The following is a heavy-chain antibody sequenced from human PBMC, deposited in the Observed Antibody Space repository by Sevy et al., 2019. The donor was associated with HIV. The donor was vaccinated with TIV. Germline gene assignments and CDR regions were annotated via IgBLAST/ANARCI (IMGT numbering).Heavy chain of an antibody. V-gene: IGHV3-23*01. Sequence: GGSLRLSCAASGFTFSNYAMNWVRQAPGKGLEWVSGISGSGGSGDKTNYADSVKGRFTISRDDSKYSLHLQLNSLRAEDTAIYYCARKYDSSGYYDYWGQGTLVTVSS. D-gene: IGHD3-22*01. CDR2: ISGSGGSGDKT. J-gene: IGHJ4*02. CDR1: GFTFSNYA. CDR3: ARKYDSSGYYDY.